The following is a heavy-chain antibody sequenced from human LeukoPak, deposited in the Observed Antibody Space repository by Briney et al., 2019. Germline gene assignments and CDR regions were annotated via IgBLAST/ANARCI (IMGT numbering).Heavy chain of an antibody. V-gene: IGHV1-2*02. CDR1: GYTFTGYY. J-gene: IGHJ5*02. CDR3: ARAGVAALLNWFDP. Sequence: ASVKVSCKTSGYTFTGYYMHWVRQAPGQGLEWMGWINPNSGGTNYAQKFQGRVTMTRDTSISTAYMELSRLRSDDTAVYYCARAGVAALLNWFDPWGQGTLVTVSS. D-gene: IGHD6-6*01. CDR2: INPNSGGT.